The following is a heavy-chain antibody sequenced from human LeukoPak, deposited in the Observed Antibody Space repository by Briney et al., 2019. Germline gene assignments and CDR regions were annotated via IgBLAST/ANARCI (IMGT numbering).Heavy chain of an antibody. CDR1: GFTLSSYW. J-gene: IGHJ4*02. CDR3: ARVQWELRGVGSYFDY. D-gene: IGHD1-26*01. Sequence: PGGSLRLSCAASGFTLSSYWMNWVRQARGKGLEWVANIKQDGSEKYYVDSVKGRFTISRDNAKDSLYLQMNSLRAEDTAVYYCARVQWELRGVGSYFDYWGQGTLVTVSS. V-gene: IGHV3-7*01. CDR2: IKQDGSEK.